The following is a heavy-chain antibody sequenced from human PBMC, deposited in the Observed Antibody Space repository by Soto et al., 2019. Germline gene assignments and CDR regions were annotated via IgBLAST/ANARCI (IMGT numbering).Heavy chain of an antibody. CDR1: GYTFTSYV. CDR3: ARGGPGYCSGSSCLWDAFDI. D-gene: IGHD2-15*01. J-gene: IGHJ3*02. Sequence: QVQLVQSGAEVKKPGASLKFSCKASGYTFTSYVISWVRQAPGQGLEWMGWISAYNGNTNYAQKLQGRVTMTKETPTRKAYMELRSLRSDDTAVYYCARGGPGYCSGSSCLWDAFDIWGQATMVHVSS. CDR2: ISAYNGNT. V-gene: IGHV1-18*01.